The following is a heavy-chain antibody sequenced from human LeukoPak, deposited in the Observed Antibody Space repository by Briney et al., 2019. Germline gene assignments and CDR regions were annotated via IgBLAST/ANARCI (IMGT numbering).Heavy chain of an antibody. Sequence: SETLSLTFTVSGGSISSYYWSWIRQPPGKGLEWIGYIYYSGSTNYNPSLKSRVTRSVDTSKNQFSLKLSSVTAADTAVYYCARATGGSYRRLDYWGQGTLVTVSS. D-gene: IGHD1-26*01. CDR2: IYYSGST. J-gene: IGHJ4*02. CDR1: GGSISSYY. V-gene: IGHV4-59*01. CDR3: ARATGGSYRRLDY.